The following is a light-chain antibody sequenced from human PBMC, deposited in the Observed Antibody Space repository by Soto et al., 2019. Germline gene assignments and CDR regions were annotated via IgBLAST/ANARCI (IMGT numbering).Light chain of an antibody. CDR1: SSDVGDYNY. CDR3: SSYTRSSTFYV. J-gene: IGLJ1*01. CDR2: DVS. V-gene: IGLV2-14*01. Sequence: QSVLTQPASVSGSPGQSVTISCTGTSSDVGDYNYVSWYQHHPGKAPKLMIYDVSNRPSGVSNRFSGSKSGNTASLTISGLQAEDEADYYCSSYTRSSTFYVFGTGTKVTVL.